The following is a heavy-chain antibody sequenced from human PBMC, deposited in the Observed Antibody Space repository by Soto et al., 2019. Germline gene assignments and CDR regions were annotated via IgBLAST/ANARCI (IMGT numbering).Heavy chain of an antibody. V-gene: IGHV3-23*01. J-gene: IGHJ4*02. Sequence: EVQLLESGGGLVQPGGSLRLSCAASGFTFSSYAMSWVRQAPGKGLEWVSGIGGTGSNTHYAESVQGRFTISRDNSRNTLFLQMNSLRAEATAVYYCAKGRSYLIQYDSWGQGTLVTVSS. CDR1: GFTFSSYA. D-gene: IGHD1-26*01. CDR3: AKGRSYLIQYDS. CDR2: IGGTGSNT.